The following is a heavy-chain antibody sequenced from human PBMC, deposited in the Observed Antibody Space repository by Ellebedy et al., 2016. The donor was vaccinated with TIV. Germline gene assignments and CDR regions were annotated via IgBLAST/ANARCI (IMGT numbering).Heavy chain of an antibody. J-gene: IGHJ4*02. CDR1: GFPFSSYW. CDR3: ARRGNGIYYFDY. V-gene: IGHV3-74*01. D-gene: IGHD2/OR15-2a*01. CDR2: IYTDGSST. Sequence: GGSLRLSCAASGFPFSSYWMHWVRQAPGKGLEWVSRIYTDGSSTNYADSVKGRFTISRDNSKNTLFLQMNSLRAEDTAVYYCARRGNGIYYFDYWGQGTLVTVSS.